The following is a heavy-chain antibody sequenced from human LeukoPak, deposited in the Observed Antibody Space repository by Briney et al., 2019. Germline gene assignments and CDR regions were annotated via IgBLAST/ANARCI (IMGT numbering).Heavy chain of an antibody. V-gene: IGHV3-30*02. J-gene: IGHJ4*02. Sequence: PGGSLRLSCAASGLTFSSYGMHWVRQAPGKGLEWVAFIRYDGSNKYYADSVKGRFTISRDNSKNTLYLQMNSLRAEDTAVYYCARGRMTTKKAFDYWGQGTLVTVSS. CDR3: ARGRMTTKKAFDY. CDR1: GLTFSSYG. CDR2: IRYDGSNK. D-gene: IGHD5-24*01.